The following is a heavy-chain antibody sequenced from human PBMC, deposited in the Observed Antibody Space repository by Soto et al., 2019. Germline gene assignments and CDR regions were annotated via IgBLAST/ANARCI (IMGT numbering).Heavy chain of an antibody. Sequence: PGGSLRLSCTFSGFTSSDHSLTWVRQAPGKGLEWVAFTTSQSYGGTTEYAAPVKGRFSISRDDSKNIAYLQMNSLQNADTAIYYCAREGDYYGMDVWGQGTTVTVSS. J-gene: IGHJ6*02. CDR3: AREGDYYGMDV. CDR2: TTSQSYGGTT. CDR1: GFTSSDHS. V-gene: IGHV3-49*04. D-gene: IGHD1-26*01.